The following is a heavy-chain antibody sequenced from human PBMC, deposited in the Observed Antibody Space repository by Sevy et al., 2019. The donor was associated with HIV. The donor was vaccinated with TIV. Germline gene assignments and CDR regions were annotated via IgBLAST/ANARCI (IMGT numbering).Heavy chain of an antibody. Sequence: GGSLRLSCAASGITFSSYAMSWVRQAPGKGLEWVSGISGSGATTYYADSVKGRFTISRDNSMDTLYLQMNSLRVEDRAIYYCGKEGVGVAVVAGGRVYFDFWGQGTLVTVSS. D-gene: IGHD6-19*01. CDR3: GKEGVGVAVVAGGRVYFDF. J-gene: IGHJ4*02. CDR1: GITFSSYA. V-gene: IGHV3-23*01. CDR2: ISGSGATT.